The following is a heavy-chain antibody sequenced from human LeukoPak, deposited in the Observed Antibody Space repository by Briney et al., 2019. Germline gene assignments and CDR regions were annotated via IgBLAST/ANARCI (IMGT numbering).Heavy chain of an antibody. D-gene: IGHD5/OR15-5a*01. V-gene: IGHV3-23*01. CDR2: ISGSGGST. CDR3: AKQWGYSVPPTIDY. CDR1: GFTFSSYA. Sequence: PGGSLRLSCAASGFTFSSYAMSWVRQAPGKGLEWVSAISGSGGSTYYADSVKGRFTISRDNSKNTLYLQMNSLRAEDTAVYYCAKQWGYSVPPTIDYWGQGTLVTVSP. J-gene: IGHJ4*02.